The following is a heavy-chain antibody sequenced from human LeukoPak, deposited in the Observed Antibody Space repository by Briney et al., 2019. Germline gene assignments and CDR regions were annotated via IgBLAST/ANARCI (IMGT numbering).Heavy chain of an antibody. Sequence: GGSLRLSCAASGFTFSSYAMSWGRQAPGKGLEWVSAISGSGGSTYYADSVKGRFTISRDNSKNTLYLQMNSLRAEDTAVYYCAKDQNSSGYYSAEYFQHWGQGTLVAVSS. CDR1: GFTFSSYA. V-gene: IGHV3-23*01. J-gene: IGHJ1*01. CDR3: AKDQNSSGYYSAEYFQH. D-gene: IGHD3-22*01. CDR2: ISGSGGST.